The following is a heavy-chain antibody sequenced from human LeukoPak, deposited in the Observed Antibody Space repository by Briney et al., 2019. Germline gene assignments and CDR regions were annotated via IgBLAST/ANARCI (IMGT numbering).Heavy chain of an antibody. D-gene: IGHD3-9*01. Sequence: GASVKVSCKASGYTFTGYYMQWVRQAPGQGLEWMGRINPNSGGTNYAQKFQGRVTMTRDTSISTAHMELSRLRSDDTAVYYCARVSLTGYYLSWGQGTLVTVSS. J-gene: IGHJ5*02. CDR3: ARVSLTGYYLS. V-gene: IGHV1-2*06. CDR1: GYTFTGYY. CDR2: INPNSGGT.